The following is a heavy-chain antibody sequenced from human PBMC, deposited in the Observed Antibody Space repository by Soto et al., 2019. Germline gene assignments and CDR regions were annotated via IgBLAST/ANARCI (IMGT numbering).Heavy chain of an antibody. D-gene: IGHD4-17*01. Sequence: GEALKISCKVSGFTFTNSWSGWVRQMPGKGLEGMGSIYPGDSDTRYSPSFQGQVTISADKSINTAYLQWSSLKASDTAMYYCASHYGGFDYWGQGTLVTVSS. CDR2: IYPGDSDT. J-gene: IGHJ4*02. V-gene: IGHV5-51*01. CDR1: GFTFTNSW. CDR3: ASHYGGFDY.